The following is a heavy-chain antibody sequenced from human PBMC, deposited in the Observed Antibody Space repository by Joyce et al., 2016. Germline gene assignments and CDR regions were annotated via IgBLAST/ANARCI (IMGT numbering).Heavy chain of an antibody. D-gene: IGHD6-25*01. V-gene: IGHV3-30*18. CDR3: AKILTATYSSGWFLDY. CDR1: GLTLSNYG. CDR2: ISYDGIYK. Sequence: QVQLVESGGGVVQPGRSLGLSCAAYGLTLSNYGVRVVRQVPGKGLELVAVISYDGIYKSYADSVQGRFTISRDNSKNTVFLEMNSLRTEDTAVYYCAKILTATYSSGWFLDYWGQGTLVTVSS. J-gene: IGHJ4*02.